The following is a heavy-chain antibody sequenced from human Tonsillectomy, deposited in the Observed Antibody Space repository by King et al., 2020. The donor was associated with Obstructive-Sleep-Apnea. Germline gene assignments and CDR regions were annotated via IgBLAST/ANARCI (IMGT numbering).Heavy chain of an antibody. CDR1: GFTFSSYV. D-gene: IGHD3-22*01. CDR2: ISDDERRK. CDR3: ARGVYSSGYCDAFDI. V-gene: IGHV3-30*04. J-gene: IGHJ3*02. Sequence: VQLVESGGGVVQPGRSLRLSCAASGFTFSSYVMHWVRQAPGKGLEWVAVISDDERRKYYADSVKGRFTISRDNSKNTQDLQMNSLRAEDTAVYYCARGVYSSGYCDAFDIWGQGTMVTVSS.